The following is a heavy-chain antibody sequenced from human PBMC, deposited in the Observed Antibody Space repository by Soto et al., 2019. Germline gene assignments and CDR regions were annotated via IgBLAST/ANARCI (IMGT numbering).Heavy chain of an antibody. J-gene: IGHJ6*02. CDR2: INTDSGDT. D-gene: IGHD1-26*01. Sequence: QVQLVQSGAEVKKPGASVKVSCKASGYTFTGYYIHWVRQAPGQGLEWVGWINTDSGDTNYAQKFQGWVTMTRDTSINTVYMELSRLKSDDTAVYFCARDPGGFSAVDGMDVWGQGTTVNVSS. CDR3: ARDPGGFSAVDGMDV. V-gene: IGHV1-2*04. CDR1: GYTFTGYY.